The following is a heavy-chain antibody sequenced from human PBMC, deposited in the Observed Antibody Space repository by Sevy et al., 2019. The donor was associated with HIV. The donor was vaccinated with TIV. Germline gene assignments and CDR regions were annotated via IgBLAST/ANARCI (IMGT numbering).Heavy chain of an antibody. D-gene: IGHD2-21*02. Sequence: GGSLRLSCAASGFTFSSFVLPWVRQAPAKGLEWVDLIWFDGTIKNNADSVKGRFTISRDNSKDTLFLQMNSLTPEDTAVYYCARGGGYCGGDCYSIDYWGQGALVTVSS. V-gene: IGHV3-33*08. J-gene: IGHJ4*02. CDR1: GFTFSSFV. CDR3: ARGGGYCGGDCYSIDY. CDR2: IWFDGTIK.